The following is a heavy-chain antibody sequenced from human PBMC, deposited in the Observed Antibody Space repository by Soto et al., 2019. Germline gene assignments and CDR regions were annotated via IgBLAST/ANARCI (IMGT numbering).Heavy chain of an antibody. CDR1: GSTFSDYG. CDR2: ISLYSDGT. J-gene: IGHJ5*02. D-gene: IGHD2-2*01. V-gene: IGHV1-18*01. CDR3: ARVVPGAEAWFGP. Sequence: XSDEVSCTSSGSTFSDYGSPLVRQAPGQPLEWLGWISLYSDGTNYAQKFQGRVSMTTDTSTTTAYMELRSLRSDDTAVYYCARVVPGAEAWFGPWGQGTLVTVSS.